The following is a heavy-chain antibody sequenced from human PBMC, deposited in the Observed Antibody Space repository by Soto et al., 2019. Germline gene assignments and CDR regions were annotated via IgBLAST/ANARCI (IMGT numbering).Heavy chain of an antibody. CDR3: TTAWAMGARPVFGS. CDR1: GLSFSHAW. Sequence: EVQLLESGGGLVKPWGSLRLSCVASGLSFSHAWLSWVRQPPGKGLEWGGRIKSSGTTDYAAPVNGRFTMSRDDSENMLYLSMTSLKTEDTVLYYCTTAWAMGARPVFGSWGRGTPVIVSS. V-gene: IGHV3-15*01. J-gene: IGHJ4*02. CDR2: IKSSGTT. D-gene: IGHD6-6*01.